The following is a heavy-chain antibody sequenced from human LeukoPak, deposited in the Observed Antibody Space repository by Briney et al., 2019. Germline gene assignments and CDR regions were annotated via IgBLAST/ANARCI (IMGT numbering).Heavy chain of an antibody. Sequence: GESLKISCKGSGYSFTSYWIGWVRQMPGKGLEWMGIIYPGDSDTRYSPSFQGQVTISADKSISTAYLQWSSLKASDTAMYYCARRSYDILTGSQTIFDYWGQGTLVTVSS. CDR2: IYPGDSDT. CDR1: GYSFTSYW. CDR3: ARRSYDILTGSQTIFDY. J-gene: IGHJ4*02. V-gene: IGHV5-51*01. D-gene: IGHD3-9*01.